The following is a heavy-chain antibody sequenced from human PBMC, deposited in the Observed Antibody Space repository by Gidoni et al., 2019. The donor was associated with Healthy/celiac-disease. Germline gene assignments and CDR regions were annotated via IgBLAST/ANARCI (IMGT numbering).Heavy chain of an antibody. CDR2: ISSSGSTI. CDR3: ARVAWLDPYYFDY. CDR1: GFTFSSYE. Sequence: EVQLVESGGGLVQPGGSLRLPCAASGFTFSSYEMNWVRQAPGKGLEWVSYISSSGSTIYYADYVKGRFTISRDNAKNSLYLQMNSLRAEDTAVYYCARVAWLDPYYFDYWGQGTLVTVSS. J-gene: IGHJ4*02. V-gene: IGHV3-48*03. D-gene: IGHD6-19*01.